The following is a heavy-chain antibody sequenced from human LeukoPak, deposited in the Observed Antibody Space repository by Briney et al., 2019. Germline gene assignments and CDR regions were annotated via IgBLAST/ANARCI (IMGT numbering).Heavy chain of an antibody. Sequence: PSETLSLTCTVSGDSISSGDYYWSWIRQPAGKGLEWIGRISSSGSTNYNPSLKSRVTISVDTSKNQFSLKMSSVTAADTAVYFCARGPYSYDSSGAFDIWGQGTMVTVSS. CDR1: GDSISSGDYY. CDR2: ISSSGST. V-gene: IGHV4-61*02. CDR3: ARGPYSYDSSGAFDI. J-gene: IGHJ3*02. D-gene: IGHD3-22*01.